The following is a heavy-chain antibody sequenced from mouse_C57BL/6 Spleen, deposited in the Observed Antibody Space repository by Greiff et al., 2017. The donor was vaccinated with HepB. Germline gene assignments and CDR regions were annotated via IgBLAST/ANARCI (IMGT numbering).Heavy chain of an antibody. Sequence: EVNVVESGGGLVQPGGSMKLSCAASGFTFSDAWMDWVRQSPEKGLEWVAEIRNKANNHATYYAESVKGRFTNSRDDSKSSVYLQMNSLRAEDTGIYYCTRPRYDYGNFDVWGTGTTVTVSS. D-gene: IGHD2-4*01. CDR2: IRNKANNHAT. J-gene: IGHJ1*03. CDR1: GFTFSDAW. CDR3: TRPRYDYGNFDV. V-gene: IGHV6-6*01.